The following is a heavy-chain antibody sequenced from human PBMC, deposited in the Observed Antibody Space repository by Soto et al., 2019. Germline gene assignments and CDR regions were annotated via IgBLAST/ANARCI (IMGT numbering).Heavy chain of an antibody. CDR1: GFLFENFG. CDR3: AKNQGVELVPLATVDWFDP. V-gene: IGHV3-23*01. Sequence: GGSRLLCCSASGFLFENFGMSLVRQAPGKGLEWISSISGSGFKKYYADSVKGRFTISRDNSKSTVYLELDNLSAEDTAVYHCAKNQGVELVPLATVDWFDPWGQGPVVTVSS. D-gene: IGHD1-26*01. J-gene: IGHJ5*02. CDR2: ISGSGFKK.